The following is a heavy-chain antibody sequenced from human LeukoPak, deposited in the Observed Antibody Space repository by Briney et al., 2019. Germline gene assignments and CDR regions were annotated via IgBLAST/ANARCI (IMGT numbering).Heavy chain of an antibody. CDR2: IYTSGST. V-gene: IGHV4-4*07. CDR1: GGSISSYY. J-gene: IGHJ6*03. Sequence: SETLSLTCTVSGGSISSYYWSWIRQPAGKGLEWIGRIYTSGSTNYNPSLKSRVTMSVDTSKNQFSLKLSPVTAADTAVYYCARDRWAYHVSDYYYYMDVWGKGTTVTVSS. D-gene: IGHD3-16*01. CDR3: ARDRWAYHVSDYYYYMDV.